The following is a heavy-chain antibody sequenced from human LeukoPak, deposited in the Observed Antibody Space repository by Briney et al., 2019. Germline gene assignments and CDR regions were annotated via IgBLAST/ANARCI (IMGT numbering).Heavy chain of an antibody. CDR1: GGSISSSSYY. V-gene: IGHV4-39*07. J-gene: IGHJ3*02. CDR3: ARGETSHDSSGSYDAFDI. Sequence: PSETLSLTCTVSGGSISSSSYYWGWIRQPPGKGLEWIGTIYYNGNTYYNPSLKSRVTISVDTSKNQFSLKLSSVTAADTAVYYCARGETSHDSSGSYDAFDIWGQGTMVTVSS. CDR2: IYYNGNT. D-gene: IGHD3-22*01.